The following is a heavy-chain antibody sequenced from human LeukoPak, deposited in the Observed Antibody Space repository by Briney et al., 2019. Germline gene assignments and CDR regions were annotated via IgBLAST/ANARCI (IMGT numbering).Heavy chain of an antibody. Sequence: ASVKVSCKASGYTFTSYYMHWVRQAPGQGLEWMGIINPSGGSTSYAQKFQGRVTMTRDMSTSTVYMELSSLRSEDTAVYYCARGLITIFGVVMTSPLDYWGQGTLVTVSS. V-gene: IGHV1-46*01. J-gene: IGHJ4*02. D-gene: IGHD3-3*01. CDR1: GYTFTSYY. CDR2: INPSGGST. CDR3: ARGLITIFGVVMTSPLDY.